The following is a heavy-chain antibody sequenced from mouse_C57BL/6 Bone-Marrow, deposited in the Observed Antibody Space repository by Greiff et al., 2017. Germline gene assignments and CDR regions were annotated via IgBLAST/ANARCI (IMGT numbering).Heavy chain of an antibody. CDR1: GYTFTSYW. CDR2: IDPSDSYT. J-gene: IGHJ2*01. CDR3: ARGGLAGTYFDY. Sequence: VQLQQSGAELVKPGASVKLSCKASGYTFTSYWMQWVKQRPGQGLEWIGEIDPSDSYTNYNQKFKGKATLTVDTSSSTAYMQLSSLTSEDSAVYYCARGGLAGTYFDYWGQGTTLTVSS. V-gene: IGHV1-50*01. D-gene: IGHD4-1*01.